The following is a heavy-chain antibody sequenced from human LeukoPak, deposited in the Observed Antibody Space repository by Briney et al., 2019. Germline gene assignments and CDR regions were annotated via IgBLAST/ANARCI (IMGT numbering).Heavy chain of an antibody. D-gene: IGHD6-13*01. CDR1: GGSFSGYY. Sequence: SETLSLTCAVYGGSFSGYYWSWIRQPPGKGLEWIGEINHSGSTNYNPSLKSRVTISIDTSKNQFSLKLSSVTAADTAVYYCARGTAGKGDYFDYWGQGTLVTVSS. CDR2: INHSGST. V-gene: IGHV4-34*01. J-gene: IGHJ4*02. CDR3: ARGTAGKGDYFDY.